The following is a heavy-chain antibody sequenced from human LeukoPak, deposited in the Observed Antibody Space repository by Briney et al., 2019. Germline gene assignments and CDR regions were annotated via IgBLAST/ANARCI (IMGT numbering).Heavy chain of an antibody. V-gene: IGHV3-9*01. J-gene: IGHJ4*02. Sequence: GRSLRLSCAASGFTFDDYAMHWVRQAPGKGLEWVSGISWNSGSIGYADSVKGRFTISRDNAKNSLYLQMNSLRAEDTALYYCAKAVWDSSHFDYWGQGTLVTVSS. CDR3: AKAVWDSSHFDY. D-gene: IGHD6-19*01. CDR2: ISWNSGSI. CDR1: GFTFDDYA.